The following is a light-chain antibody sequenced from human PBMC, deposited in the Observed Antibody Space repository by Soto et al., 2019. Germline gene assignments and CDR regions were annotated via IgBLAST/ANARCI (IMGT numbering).Light chain of an antibody. CDR2: WAS. CDR3: QQYYSNPELT. J-gene: IGKJ4*01. Sequence: IVMTQSPDSLAVSLGERATINGKSSQSLLYTSNNKNYLAWFQQKPGQPPRLLIYWASTRESGVPDRFSGSGSGTDFTLTISSLQSEDVAVYYCQQYYSNPELTFGGGTKVDIK. V-gene: IGKV4-1*01. CDR1: QSLLYTSNNKNY.